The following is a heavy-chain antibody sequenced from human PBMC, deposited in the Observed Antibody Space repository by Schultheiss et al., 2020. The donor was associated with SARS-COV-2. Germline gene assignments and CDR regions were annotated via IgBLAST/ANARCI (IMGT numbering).Heavy chain of an antibody. V-gene: IGHV2-26*01. J-gene: IGHJ4*02. CDR1: GFSLSNARMG. CDR3: ARLDYSNYECFDY. CDR2: IFSNDEK. D-gene: IGHD4-11*01. Sequence: SGPTLVKPTETLTLTCTVSGFSLSNARMGVSWIRQPPGKALEWLAHIFSNDEKSYSTSLKSRLTISKDTSKSQVVLTMTNMDPVDTATYYCARLDYSNYECFDYWGQGTLVTVSS.